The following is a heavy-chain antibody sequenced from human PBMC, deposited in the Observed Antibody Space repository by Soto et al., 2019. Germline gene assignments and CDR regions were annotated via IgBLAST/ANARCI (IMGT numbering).Heavy chain of an antibody. Sequence: LRLSCAASGFTFNSYTINWVRQAPGKGLEWVSSITTSSSYIYYADSVKGRFTISRDNAKNSLYLQMKNLRAEDTAVYYCARAGYSSGWLDYWGPGTLVTVSS. CDR2: ITTSSSYI. CDR3: ARAGYSSGWLDY. D-gene: IGHD6-19*01. V-gene: IGHV3-21*01. J-gene: IGHJ4*02. CDR1: GFTFNSYT.